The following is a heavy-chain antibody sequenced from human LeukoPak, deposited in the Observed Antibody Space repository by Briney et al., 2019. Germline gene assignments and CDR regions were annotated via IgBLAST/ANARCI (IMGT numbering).Heavy chain of an antibody. CDR2: ISYDGSNK. D-gene: IGHD6-19*01. CDR1: GFTFSSYG. V-gene: IGHV3-30*18. Sequence: GRSLRLSCAASGFTFSSYGMHWVRQAPGKGLEWVAVISYDGSNKYYADSVKGRFTISRDNSKNTLYLQMNSLRAEDTAVYYCAKLAVAGTVGVLSYFDYWGQGTLVTVSS. CDR3: AKLAVAGTVGVLSYFDY. J-gene: IGHJ4*02.